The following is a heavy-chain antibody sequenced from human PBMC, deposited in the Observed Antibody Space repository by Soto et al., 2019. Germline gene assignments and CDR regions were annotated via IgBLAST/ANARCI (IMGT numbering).Heavy chain of an antibody. CDR1: GGSMSKFY. CDR3: VRDGSKSLRDWFDP. J-gene: IGHJ5*02. V-gene: IGHV4-4*07. Sequence: PSETLSLTCSVSGGSMSKFYWSWIRKTAGKGLEWMGRVYATGTSDYNPSLRSRVAMSVDISKKTFSLRLRSVTGADSGVYYCVRDGSKSLRDWFDPWGQGRLVTVSS. CDR2: VYATGTS.